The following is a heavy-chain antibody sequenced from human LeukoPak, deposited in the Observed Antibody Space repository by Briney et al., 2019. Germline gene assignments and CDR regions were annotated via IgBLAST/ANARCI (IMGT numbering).Heavy chain of an antibody. V-gene: IGHV3-30*18. CDR3: AKDIGVLYCDS. Sequence: GGSLRLSCAASGFTFNNYGMHWVRQAPGKGLEWVAVISYDGSDKHYVDSVKGRFTISRDNSKNTLFLQMDSLRAEDTAVYYCAKDIGVLYCDSWGQGTLVTVSS. CDR2: ISYDGSDK. D-gene: IGHD2-2*01. CDR1: GFTFNNYG. J-gene: IGHJ4*02.